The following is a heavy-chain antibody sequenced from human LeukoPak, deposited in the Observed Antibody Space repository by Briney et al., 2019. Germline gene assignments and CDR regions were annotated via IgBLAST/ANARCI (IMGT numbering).Heavy chain of an antibody. J-gene: IGHJ5*02. CDR2: ISANGGNT. V-gene: IGHV3-64D*06. Sequence: GGSLRLSCAASGFTFSSCAMHWVRQAPGKGLEYVSGISANGGNTYYADSVKGRFTISRDNSRDTLYLQMSSLRTEDTAVYYCVKGAMYTRDWFDPWGQGTLVTVSS. D-gene: IGHD6-13*01. CDR3: VKGAMYTRDWFDP. CDR1: GFTFSSCA.